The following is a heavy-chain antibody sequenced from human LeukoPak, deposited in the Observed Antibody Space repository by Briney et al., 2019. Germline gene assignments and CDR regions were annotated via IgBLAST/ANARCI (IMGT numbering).Heavy chain of an antibody. CDR1: GGSFSGYY. Sequence: PSETLSLTCAVYGGSFSGYYWSWIRQPAGKGLEWIGRIYTSGSTNYNPSLKSRVTMSVDTSKNQFSLKLSSVTAADTAVYYCARAPLGYCSGGSCYRGRFDPWGQGTLVTVSS. CDR3: ARAPLGYCSGGSCYRGRFDP. J-gene: IGHJ5*02. CDR2: IYTSGST. D-gene: IGHD2-15*01. V-gene: IGHV4-59*10.